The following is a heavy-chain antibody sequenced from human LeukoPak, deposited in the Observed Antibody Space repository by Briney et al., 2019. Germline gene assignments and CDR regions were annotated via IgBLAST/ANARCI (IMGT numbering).Heavy chain of an antibody. D-gene: IGHD1-26*01. CDR2: IYYSGTT. CDR3: ARRSTVGAIRPFDY. CDR1: GGSISSSSYY. V-gene: IGHV4-39*07. J-gene: IGHJ4*02. Sequence: SETLSLTCTVSGGSISSSSYYWGWIRQPPGKGLEWIGSIYYSGTTYYNPSLKSRVTISVDTSKNQFSLKLSSVTAADTAVYYCARRSTVGAIRPFDYWGQGTLVTVSS.